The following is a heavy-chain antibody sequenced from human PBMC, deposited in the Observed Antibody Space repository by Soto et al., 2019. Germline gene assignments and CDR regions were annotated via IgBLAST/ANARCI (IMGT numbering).Heavy chain of an antibody. CDR3: ARGRAPKTFDY. J-gene: IGHJ4*02. CDR1: GFTFSSYG. CDR2: IWYDGSNK. Sequence: GGSLRLSCAASGFTFSSYGMHWVRQAPGKGLEWVAVIWYDGSNKYYADSVKGRFTISRDNSKNTLYLQMNSLRAEDTAVYYCARGRAPKTFDYWGQGTLVTVSS. V-gene: IGHV3-33*01.